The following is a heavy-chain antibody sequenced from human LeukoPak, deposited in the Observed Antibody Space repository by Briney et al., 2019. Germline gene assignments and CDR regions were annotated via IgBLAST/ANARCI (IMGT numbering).Heavy chain of an antibody. J-gene: IGHJ4*02. Sequence: GGSLRLSCAASGFTFSSYAMSWVRQAPGKGLEWVSTISGNGGRTYYADSVKGRFTISRDNSKNTLYLQMDSLRAEDTAVYYCARDQYGFNGNDYWGQGTLVTVSS. D-gene: IGHD3-10*01. CDR1: GFTFSSYA. V-gene: IGHV3-23*01. CDR3: ARDQYGFNGNDY. CDR2: ISGNGGRT.